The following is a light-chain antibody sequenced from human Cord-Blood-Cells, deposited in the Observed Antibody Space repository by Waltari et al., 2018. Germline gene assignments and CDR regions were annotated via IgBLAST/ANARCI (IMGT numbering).Light chain of an antibody. CDR3: SSYTSSSTPYYV. J-gene: IGLJ1*01. CDR1: SSDVGGYNY. CDR2: GVS. Sequence: QSALTQPASVSGSPGQSITISCTGTSSDVGGYNYASWSQQHPGKAPKLMIYGVSNRPSGVSNRFSGSKSGNTASLTISGLQAEDEADYYCSSYTSSSTPYYVFGTGTKVTVL. V-gene: IGLV2-14*01.